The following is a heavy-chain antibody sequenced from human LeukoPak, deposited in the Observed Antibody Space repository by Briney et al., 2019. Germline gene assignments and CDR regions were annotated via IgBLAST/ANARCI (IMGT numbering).Heavy chain of an antibody. J-gene: IGHJ4*02. CDR1: GFTFSSYW. CDR3: AGDSGELPLGY. Sequence: QPGGSLRLSCAASGFTFSSYWMSWVRQAPGKGLEWVANIKQDGREKYDVDSVRGRFTISRDNAKNSLYLQMNSLRVEDTALYYWAGDSGELPLGYWGQGTLVTVSS. V-gene: IGHV3-7*01. CDR2: IKQDGREK. D-gene: IGHD3-10*01.